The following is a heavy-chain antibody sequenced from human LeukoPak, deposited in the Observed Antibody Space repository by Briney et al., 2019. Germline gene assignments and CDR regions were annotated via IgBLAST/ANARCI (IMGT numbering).Heavy chain of an antibody. CDR1: GGSFSGYY. Sequence: KTSETLSLTCAVYGGSFSGYYWSWIRQPPGKGLEWIGEINHSGSTNYNPSLKSRVTISVDTSKNQFSLKLSSVTAADTAVYYCARGRGAYGDRRGIDYWGQGTLVTVSS. J-gene: IGHJ4*02. CDR2: INHSGST. D-gene: IGHD4-17*01. CDR3: ARGRGAYGDRRGIDY. V-gene: IGHV4-34*01.